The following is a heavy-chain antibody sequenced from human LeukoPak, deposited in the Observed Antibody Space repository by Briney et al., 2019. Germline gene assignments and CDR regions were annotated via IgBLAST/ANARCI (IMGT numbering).Heavy chain of an antibody. D-gene: IGHD2-2*02. J-gene: IGHJ5*02. CDR2: IYYSGST. V-gene: IGHV4-39*01. Sequence: SETLSLTCAVSGGSIRNSSFYWGWIRQPPGKGLEWIGSIYYSGSTYYNPSLKSRVTISVDTSKNQFSLKLSSVTAADTAVYYCARDVREYQLLYGWFDPWGQGTLVTVSS. CDR1: GGSIRNSSFY. CDR3: ARDVREYQLLYGWFDP.